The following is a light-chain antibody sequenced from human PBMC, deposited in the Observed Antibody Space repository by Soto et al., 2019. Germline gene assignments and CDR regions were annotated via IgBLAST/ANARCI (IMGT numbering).Light chain of an antibody. J-gene: IGKJ1*01. CDR1: QGVGSY. V-gene: IGKV1-39*01. CDR2: AAA. CDR3: QQSYSTPPT. Sequence: TQFTHTPSSLSASFGDRVPLTSRASQGVGSYFAVWQQRPRNAAKLLIYAAACLRSGVPSRISGSRSGTDFTLTISSLQPADFAADYCQQSYSTPPTFGQGTKVDI.